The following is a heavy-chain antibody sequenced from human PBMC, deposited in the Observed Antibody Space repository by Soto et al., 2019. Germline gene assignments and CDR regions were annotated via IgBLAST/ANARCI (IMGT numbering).Heavy chain of an antibody. CDR3: ARPRGYGVFDAYDI. CDR1: GFTFSTYA. D-gene: IGHD4-17*01. CDR2: ISGSGDNI. V-gene: IGHV3-23*01. Sequence: EVLLLESGGGLVQPGGSLRLSCAASGFTFSTYAMSWVRQAPGKGLEWVSAISGSGDNIFYADSAKGRFTISRDSSTTTLQFNRLRTEDTAVYYCARPRGYGVFDAYDIWGQGAMVTVSS. J-gene: IGHJ3*02.